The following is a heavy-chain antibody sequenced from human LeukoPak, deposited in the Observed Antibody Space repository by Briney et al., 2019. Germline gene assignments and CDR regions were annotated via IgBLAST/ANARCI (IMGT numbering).Heavy chain of an antibody. V-gene: IGHV3-7*01. Sequence: GGSLRLSCAASGFTFSSYWMNWARQAPGKGLEWVASINHNGNVNYYVDSVKGRFTISRDNSKNTLYLQMNSLRAEDTAVYYCARDPADCSSTSCYVTLYYYYGMDVWGQGTTVTVSS. J-gene: IGHJ6*02. D-gene: IGHD2-2*01. CDR1: GFTFSSYW. CDR2: INHNGNVN. CDR3: ARDPADCSSTSCYVTLYYYYGMDV.